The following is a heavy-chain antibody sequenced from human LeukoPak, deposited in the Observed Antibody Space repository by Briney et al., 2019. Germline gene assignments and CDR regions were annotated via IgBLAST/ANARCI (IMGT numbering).Heavy chain of an antibody. Sequence: EASVKVSCKASGYTFTSYGISWVRQAPGQGLEWMGWISAYNGNTNYAQKLQGRVTMTTDTSTSTAYMELRSLRSDDTAVYYCARVRYSSSSELERPGIPGGYWGQGTLVTVSS. CDR2: ISAYNGNT. D-gene: IGHD6-6*01. V-gene: IGHV1-18*01. CDR1: GYTFTSYG. J-gene: IGHJ4*02. CDR3: ARVRYSSSSELERPGIPGGY.